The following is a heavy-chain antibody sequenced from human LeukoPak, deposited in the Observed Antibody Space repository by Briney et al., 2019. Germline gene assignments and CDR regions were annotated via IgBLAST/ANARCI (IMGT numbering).Heavy chain of an antibody. D-gene: IGHD3-10*01. J-gene: IGHJ4*02. Sequence: KPSETLSLTCAVYGGSFSGYYWSWIRQPPGKGLEWIGEINHSGSTNYNPSLKSRVTISVDTSKNQFSLKLSSVTAADTAVYYCARDPTYYYGSGSSHFDYWGQGTLVTVSS. CDR2: INHSGST. CDR1: GGSFSGYY. CDR3: ARDPTYYYGSGSSHFDY. V-gene: IGHV4-34*01.